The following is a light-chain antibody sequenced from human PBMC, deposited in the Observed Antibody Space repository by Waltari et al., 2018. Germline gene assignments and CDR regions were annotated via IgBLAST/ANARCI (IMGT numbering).Light chain of an antibody. CDR1: QSVSSN. Sequence: EIVMTQTPATLSVSPGERATLSCRASQSVSSNLAWYQQKTGQAPRLLIYDASTRDTGIPDRFSGSGSGTEFTLTISSLQSEDFAFYYCQQYNNWPPLTFGGGTKVEIK. CDR2: DAS. V-gene: IGKV3-15*01. J-gene: IGKJ4*01. CDR3: QQYNNWPPLT.